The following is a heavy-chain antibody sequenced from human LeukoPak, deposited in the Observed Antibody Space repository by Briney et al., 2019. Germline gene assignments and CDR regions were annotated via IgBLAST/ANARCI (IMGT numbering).Heavy chain of an antibody. CDR2: ISGTGGST. CDR1: GFTFSSFA. D-gene: IGHD1-26*01. CDR3: AKDQSRVGASDPFDY. V-gene: IGHV3-23*01. J-gene: IGHJ4*02. Sequence: QPGGSLRLSCAASGFTFSSFAMTWVRQAPGKGLEWVSGISGTGGSTYYADSVKGRFTISRENSINTVFLEMSSLRAEDTAIYYWAKDQSRVGASDPFDYWGQGILVTVSS.